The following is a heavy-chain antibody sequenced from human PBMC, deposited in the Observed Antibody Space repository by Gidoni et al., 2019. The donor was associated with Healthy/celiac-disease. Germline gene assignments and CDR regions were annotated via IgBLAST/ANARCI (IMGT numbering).Heavy chain of an antibody. Sequence: EVQLLESGGGLVQPGGSLRLSCAASGFTFSSYAMRWVRQAPGKGLEWVSAISGSGGSTYYADSVKGRFTISRDNSKNTLYLQMNSLRAEDTAVYYCAKDQGQLGRLWYWGQGTLVTVSS. CDR1: GFTFSSYA. J-gene: IGHJ4*02. V-gene: IGHV3-23*01. CDR2: ISGSGGST. D-gene: IGHD6-6*01. CDR3: AKDQGQLGRLWY.